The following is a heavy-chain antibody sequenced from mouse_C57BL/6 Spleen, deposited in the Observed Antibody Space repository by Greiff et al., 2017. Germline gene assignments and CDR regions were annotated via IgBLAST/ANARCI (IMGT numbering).Heavy chain of an antibody. CDR1: GYTFTSYW. CDR2: LNPSSGYT. D-gene: IGHD3-3*01. CDR3: AREKWGRAMDY. Sequence: QVQLQQSGAELAKPGASVKLSCKASGYTFTSYWMHWVKQRPGQGLEWIGYLNPSSGYTKYNQKFKDKATLTADKSSSTAYMQLSSRTYEDSAVYYCAREKWGRAMDYWGQGTSVTVSS. J-gene: IGHJ4*01. V-gene: IGHV1-7*01.